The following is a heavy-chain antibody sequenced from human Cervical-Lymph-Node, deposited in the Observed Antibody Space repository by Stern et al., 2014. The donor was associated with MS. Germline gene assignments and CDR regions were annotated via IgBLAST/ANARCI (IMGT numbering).Heavy chain of an antibody. CDR2: ISSNGGST. D-gene: IGHD2-21*02. CDR3: ARGVTYCGGDCYGWYFDL. Sequence: DQLVQSGGGLVQPGGSLRLSCAASGFTFSSYAMHWVRQAPGPGLEYVSVISSNGGSTYYANSVKGRFTISRDNSKNTLYLHMGSLRVEDMAVYYCARGVTYCGGDCYGWYFDLWGRGTMVTVSS. V-gene: IGHV3-64*01. CDR1: GFTFSSYA. J-gene: IGHJ2*01.